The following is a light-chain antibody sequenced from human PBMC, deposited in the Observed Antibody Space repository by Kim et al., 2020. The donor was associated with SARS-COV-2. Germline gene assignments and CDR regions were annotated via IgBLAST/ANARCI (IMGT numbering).Light chain of an antibody. V-gene: IGKV3-11*01. CDR1: QSVSSN. Sequence: SPGERATLSCGASQSVSSNLAWYQQKPGQAPRLLIYDSSNRATGSPARCSGSGSGTDFTLTISSLEPEDFAVYYCQQRSNLITFGQGTRLEIK. CDR2: DSS. J-gene: IGKJ5*01. CDR3: QQRSNLIT.